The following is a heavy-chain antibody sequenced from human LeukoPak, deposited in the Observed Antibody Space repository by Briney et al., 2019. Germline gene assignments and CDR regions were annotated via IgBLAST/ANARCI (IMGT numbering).Heavy chain of an antibody. CDR3: ARHGELLSYYYYMDV. Sequence: SETLSLTCTVSGGSISSYYWSWIRQPAGKGLEWIGRIYTSGSTNYNPSLKSRVTMSVDTSKNQFPLKLSSVTAADTAVYYCARHGELLSYYYYMDVWGKGTTVTVSS. CDR2: IYTSGST. D-gene: IGHD1-26*01. J-gene: IGHJ6*03. CDR1: GGSISSYY. V-gene: IGHV4-4*07.